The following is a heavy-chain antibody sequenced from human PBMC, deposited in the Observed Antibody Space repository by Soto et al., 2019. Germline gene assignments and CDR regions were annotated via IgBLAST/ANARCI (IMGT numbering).Heavy chain of an antibody. Sequence: ASVKVSCKASGYTFSGYYMHWVRQAPGQGLEWMGWINPKSGGTKYAQKFQGRVTMTRDTSISTAYMELSSLRYDDTAVYYCARTYYYDSSGYYCIGYWGQGTQVTISS. CDR3: ARTYYYDSSGYYCIGY. J-gene: IGHJ4*02. CDR1: GYTFSGYY. V-gene: IGHV1-2*02. D-gene: IGHD3-22*01. CDR2: INPKSGGT.